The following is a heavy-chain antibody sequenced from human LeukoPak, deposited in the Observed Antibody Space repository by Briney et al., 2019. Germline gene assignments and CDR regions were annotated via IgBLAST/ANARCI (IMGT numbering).Heavy chain of an antibody. Sequence: SETLSLTCTVSGGSISSSSYYWGWIRQPPGKGLEWIGEINHSGSTNYNPSLKSRVTISVDTSKNQFSLKLSSVTAADTAVYYCALSGWYANYWGQGTLVTVSS. D-gene: IGHD6-19*01. V-gene: IGHV4-39*07. CDR3: ALSGWYANY. J-gene: IGHJ4*02. CDR1: GGSISSSSYY. CDR2: INHSGST.